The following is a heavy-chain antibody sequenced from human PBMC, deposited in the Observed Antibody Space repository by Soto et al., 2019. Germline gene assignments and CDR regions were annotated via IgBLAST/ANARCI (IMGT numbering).Heavy chain of an antibody. J-gene: IGHJ6*02. Sequence: GGSLRLSCAASGFTFSSYGMHWVRQAPGKGLEWVAVIWYDGSNKYYADSVKGRFTISRDNSKNTLYLQMNSLRAEDTPVYYCARDRGYCSGGSCYALYYYYGMDVWGQGTTVTVSS. CDR2: IWYDGSNK. CDR1: GFTFSSYG. CDR3: ARDRGYCSGGSCYALYYYYGMDV. D-gene: IGHD2-15*01. V-gene: IGHV3-33*01.